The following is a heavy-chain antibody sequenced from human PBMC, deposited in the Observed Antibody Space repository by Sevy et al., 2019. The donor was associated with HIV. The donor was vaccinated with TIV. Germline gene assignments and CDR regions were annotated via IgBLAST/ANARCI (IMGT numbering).Heavy chain of an antibody. Sequence: GGSLRLSCAASGFTFNAFSMHWVRQAPGKGLEWVATISLDGGNQHYADSVRGRFTISRDNSQNALFLQMNSLRPDDTALYYCALERLSSNDAEYFQNWGQGALVTVSS. CDR1: GFTFNAFS. CDR2: ISLDGGNQ. J-gene: IGHJ1*01. D-gene: IGHD1-1*01. CDR3: ALERLSSNDAEYFQN. V-gene: IGHV3-30-3*01.